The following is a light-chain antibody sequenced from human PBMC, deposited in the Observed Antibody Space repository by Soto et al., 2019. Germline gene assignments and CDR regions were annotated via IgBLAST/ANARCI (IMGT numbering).Light chain of an antibody. V-gene: IGLV1-51*01. CDR2: DTT. Sequence: VLTQPPSVSAAPVQKVTISCSGASSNIGDNHVSWYQHLPGTAPRLLIYDTTKRPSGIPDRFSVFKSGTSATLGITGLQAGDEADYYCGAWDSSLSAFVFGTGTKVTVL. J-gene: IGLJ1*01. CDR1: SSNIGDNH. CDR3: GAWDSSLSAFV.